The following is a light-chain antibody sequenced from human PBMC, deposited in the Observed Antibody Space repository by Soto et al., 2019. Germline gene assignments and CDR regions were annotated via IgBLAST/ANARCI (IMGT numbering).Light chain of an antibody. Sequence: QSVLTQPRSVSGSPGQSVTISCTGTNTDIGDHNSVSWYQQLPGKAPKLMIFDVHQRPSGVPSRFSASKSGDTASLTISGLQAEDEADYYCCSLTGRYSWVFGGGTKLTVL. J-gene: IGLJ3*02. CDR2: DVH. CDR3: CSLTGRYSWV. CDR1: NTDIGDHNS. V-gene: IGLV2-11*01.